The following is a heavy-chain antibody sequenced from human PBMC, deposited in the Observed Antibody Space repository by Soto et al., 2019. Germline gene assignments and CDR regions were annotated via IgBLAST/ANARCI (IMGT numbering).Heavy chain of an antibody. J-gene: IGHJ3*02. CDR3: ERARSWIQLAFDN. CDR2: INAVNGKT. D-gene: IGHD5-18*01. V-gene: IGHV1-3*01. CDR1: GYTFTSYA. Sequence: ASVKVSCNASGYTFTSYAMHWVRQAPGQMREWMGWINAVNGKTKYSQKFQGRVTITRDTSASTAYMEMSSLRSAHRGVYQCERARSWIQLAFDNWGQGTMVTV.